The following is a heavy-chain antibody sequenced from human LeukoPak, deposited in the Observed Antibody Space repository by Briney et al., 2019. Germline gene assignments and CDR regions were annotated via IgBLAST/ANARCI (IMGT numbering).Heavy chain of an antibody. CDR1: GYSFTSYW. J-gene: IGHJ4*02. CDR3: ARQWGNTFDY. V-gene: IGHV5-51*01. Sequence: GESMKISCNGSGYSFTSYWIGWVRQVPGKGLDWRGIINPGDSDTRYSPSFQAQITISADKSISTAYLQWSSLKALDTAMYYCARQWGNTFDYWGQGTLVTVSS. D-gene: IGHD1-26*01. CDR2: INPGDSDT.